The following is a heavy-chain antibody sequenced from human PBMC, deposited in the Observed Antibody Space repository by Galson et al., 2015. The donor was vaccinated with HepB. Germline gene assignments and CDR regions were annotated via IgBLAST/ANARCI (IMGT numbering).Heavy chain of an antibody. CDR1: GFTFSSYS. J-gene: IGHJ4*02. Sequence: SLRLSCAASGFTFSSYSMNWVRQAPGKGLEWVSSISSSSGYIYYADSVKGRFTISRDNAKNSLYLQMNSLRAEDTAVYYCARLYSSGWFYFDYWGQGTLVTVSS. CDR2: ISSSSGYI. CDR3: ARLYSSGWFYFDY. V-gene: IGHV3-21*01. D-gene: IGHD6-19*01.